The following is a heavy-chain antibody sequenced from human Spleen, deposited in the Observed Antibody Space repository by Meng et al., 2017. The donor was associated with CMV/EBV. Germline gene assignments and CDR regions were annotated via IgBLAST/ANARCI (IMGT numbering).Heavy chain of an antibody. CDR2: ISNSSSYT. CDR1: GVTFSKCY. J-gene: IGHJ4*02. Sequence: QVARVESGGGCVTPRGPLPSFCAASGVTFSKCYMRWMRPPPAERREWVLAISNSSSYTNYTSSVKGRFTISTDTAKNPLYLQMTSLRAADTAVYYCARGVGSYSFTDYWGQGTLVTVSS. D-gene: IGHD1-26*01. CDR3: ARGVGSYSFTDY. V-gene: IGHV3-11*06.